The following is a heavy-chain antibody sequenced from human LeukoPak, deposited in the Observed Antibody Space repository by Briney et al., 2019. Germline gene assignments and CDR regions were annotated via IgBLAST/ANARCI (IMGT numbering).Heavy chain of an antibody. CDR2: IWYDGSNK. CDR3: AKDGIEQQLVMGNWFDP. D-gene: IGHD6-13*01. Sequence: GRSLRLSCAASGFTFSSYGMHWVRQAPGKGLEWVAVIWYDGSNKYYADSAKGRFTISRDNSKNTLYLQMNSLRAEDTAVYYCAKDGIEQQLVMGNWFDPWGQGTLVTVSS. V-gene: IGHV3-33*06. CDR1: GFTFSSYG. J-gene: IGHJ5*02.